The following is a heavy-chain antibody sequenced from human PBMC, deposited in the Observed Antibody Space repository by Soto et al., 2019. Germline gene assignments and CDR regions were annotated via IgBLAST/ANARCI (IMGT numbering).Heavy chain of an antibody. V-gene: IGHV1-18*01. J-gene: IGHJ4*02. CDR1: GYTFTASG. CDR2: TSIYNGHT. D-gene: IGHD4-17*01. CDR3: ARWDRYGASDQYHFAQ. Sequence: QVQLVQSGPEVQKPGASLKVSCKASGYTFTASGISWVRQAPGQGLEWMGWTSIYNGHTEYSPKFLGRVVMTTDTAADTADLELKSLRPDDAALYSCARWDRYGASDQYHFAQWGKGTLVTVSS.